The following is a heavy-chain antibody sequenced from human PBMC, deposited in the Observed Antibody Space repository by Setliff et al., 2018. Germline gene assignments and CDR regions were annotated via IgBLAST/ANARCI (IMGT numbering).Heavy chain of an antibody. V-gene: IGHV4-61*09. Sequence: PSETLSLTCSVAAGSISSGCFYWSWIRQSAGRGLEWIGHFHTGEATAYNLSLKSRVTISLDSSKNQFPLRLSSVTAADEAVYFCARESATIGEFPLYYFDKWGQGIPVTVSS. CDR2: FHTGEAT. CDR3: ARESATIGEFPLYYFDK. D-gene: IGHD3-10*01. CDR1: AGSISSGCFY. J-gene: IGHJ4*02.